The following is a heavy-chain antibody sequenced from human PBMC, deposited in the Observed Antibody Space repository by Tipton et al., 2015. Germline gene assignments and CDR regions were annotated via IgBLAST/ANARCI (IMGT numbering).Heavy chain of an antibody. V-gene: IGHV4-61*01. Sequence: TLSLTCTVSGGSVSSGSYYWSWIRQPPGKGLEWIGEINDSGSTSYNPSLNSRVTMSVDTSKTQFSLKMSSVTASDTAVYYCARARGRHGGLFDSWGQGILVTVSS. J-gene: IGHJ4*02. CDR2: INDSGST. CDR3: ARARGRHGGLFDS. D-gene: IGHD4-23*01. CDR1: GGSVSSGSYY.